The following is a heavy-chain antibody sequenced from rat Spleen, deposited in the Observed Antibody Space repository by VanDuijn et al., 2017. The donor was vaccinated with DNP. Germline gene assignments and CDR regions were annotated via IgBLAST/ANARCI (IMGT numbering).Heavy chain of an antibody. CDR3: TRDPLYNSGALDA. CDR2: MSSGGST. D-gene: IGHD4-3*01. CDR1: GFSLTRDG. Sequence: QVQLKESGPGLVQPSQTLFLTCTVSGFSLTRDGVTWVRQPPGKGLEWLAAMSSGGSTYYNSTLKSRLSLSRDTSTNQIFLKMNSLQIEDTAIYFCTRDPLYNSGALDAWGQGISVTVSS. J-gene: IGHJ4*01. V-gene: IGHV2S12*01.